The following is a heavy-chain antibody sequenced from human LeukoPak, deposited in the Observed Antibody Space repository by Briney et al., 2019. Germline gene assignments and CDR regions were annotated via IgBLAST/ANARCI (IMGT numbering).Heavy chain of an antibody. CDR3: AKWAYDFPGYMDV. Sequence: GGSLRLSCAASGFTFSSYAMSWVRQAPGKGLEWVSTISGSGGNTYYADSVKGRFTISRDNSKNTLYLQMNSLRAEDTAIYYCAKWAYDFPGYMDVWGKGTTVTVSS. CDR2: ISGSGGNT. D-gene: IGHD3-3*01. CDR1: GFTFSSYA. J-gene: IGHJ6*03. V-gene: IGHV3-23*01.